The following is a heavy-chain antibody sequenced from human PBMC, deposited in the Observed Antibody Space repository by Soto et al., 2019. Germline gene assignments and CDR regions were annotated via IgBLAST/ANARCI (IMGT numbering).Heavy chain of an antibody. V-gene: IGHV1-46*01. Sequence: VQLMQSGPEVKKPGASLKLSCKTSGYTFSDYYIHWVRQAPGQGLEWMGVFNPYGGTTDYAQNFQGRVTMTGDTSTRTVYMEMPRLRYEDTAIYYCATLGGSYDWGQGTLITVSS. CDR3: ATLGGSYD. CDR1: GYTFSDYY. D-gene: IGHD3-16*01. CDR2: FNPYGGTT. J-gene: IGHJ4*02.